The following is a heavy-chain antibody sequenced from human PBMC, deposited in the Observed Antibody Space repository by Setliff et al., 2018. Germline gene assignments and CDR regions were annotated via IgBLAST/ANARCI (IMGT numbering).Heavy chain of an antibody. CDR1: GYTFISYD. J-gene: IGHJ4*02. CDR2: ISIDDDKT. CDR3: ATRPFYSGSYSNY. Sequence: ASVKVSCKASGYTFISYDISWVRQAPGQGLEWMGWISIDDDKTKYAQKLQGRVTMTTDTSTSTAYMELRSLRSDDTAVYYCATRPFYSGSYSNYWGQGTLVTVSS. V-gene: IGHV1-18*01. D-gene: IGHD1-26*01.